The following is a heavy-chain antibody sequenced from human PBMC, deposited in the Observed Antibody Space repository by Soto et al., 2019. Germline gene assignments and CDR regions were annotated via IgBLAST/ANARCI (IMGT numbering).Heavy chain of an antibody. CDR3: ARSVYYYGSGSYY. V-gene: IGHV4-34*01. D-gene: IGHD3-10*01. CDR2: INHSGST. CDR1: GGSFIGYY. J-gene: IGHJ4*02. Sequence: PSETLSLTCAVYGGSFIGYYWSWIRQPPWKGLEWIGEINHSGSTNYNPSLKSRVTISVDTSKNQFSLKLSSVTAADTAVYYCARSVYYYGSGSYYWGQGTLVTVSS.